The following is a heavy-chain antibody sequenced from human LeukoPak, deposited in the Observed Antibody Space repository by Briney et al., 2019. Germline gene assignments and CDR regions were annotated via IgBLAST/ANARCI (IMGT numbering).Heavy chain of an antibody. V-gene: IGHV3-49*04. CDR2: IRSKAYGGTT. Sequence: PGGSLRLSCAASGFTFSSYAMSWVRQAPGKGLEWVGFIRSKAYGGTTEYAASVKGRFTISRDDSKSIAYLQMNSLKTEDTAVYYCTTCTSCYITIDYWGQGTLVTVSS. CDR3: TTCTSCYITIDY. D-gene: IGHD2-2*02. J-gene: IGHJ4*02. CDR1: GFTFSSYA.